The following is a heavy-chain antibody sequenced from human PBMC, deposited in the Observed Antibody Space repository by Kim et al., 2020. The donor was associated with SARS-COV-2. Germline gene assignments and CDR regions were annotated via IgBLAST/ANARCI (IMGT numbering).Heavy chain of an antibody. D-gene: IGHD6-13*01. J-gene: IGHJ4*02. V-gene: IGHV3-23*01. Sequence: VKGPHTISRDNSENTLSLQMNSLKVEDTAVYYCAKGSIAAAGTLVPCDYWGQGTLVTVSS. CDR3: AKGSIAAAGTLVPCDY.